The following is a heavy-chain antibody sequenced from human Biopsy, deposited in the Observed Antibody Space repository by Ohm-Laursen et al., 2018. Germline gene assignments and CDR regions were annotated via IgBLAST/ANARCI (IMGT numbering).Heavy chain of an antibody. CDR3: ARVPAYQSIDGYYGLDL. D-gene: IGHD3-9*01. CDR1: GYTFAGYY. CDR2: INPNSGNA. V-gene: IGHV1-2*02. Sequence: GASVKVSCKASGYTFAGYYLHWVRQAPGHGLEWMGWINPNSGNANYAQSFQGRLTVTRDTSISTAYMELTSLTFDDTAIYYCARVPAYQSIDGYYGLDLWGQGTTVIVSS. J-gene: IGHJ6*02.